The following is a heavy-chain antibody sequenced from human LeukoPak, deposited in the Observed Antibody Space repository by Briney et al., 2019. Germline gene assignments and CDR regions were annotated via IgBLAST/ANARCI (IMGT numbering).Heavy chain of an antibody. V-gene: IGHV3-7*01. CDR2: IKQDGSEK. CDR1: GFTVSSNY. Sequence: TGGSLRLSCAASGFTVSSNYMSWVRQAPGKGLEWVANIKQDGSEKYHVDSVKGRFTISRDNAKNSLYLQMNSLRAEDTAVYYCARDAGGYGFYGDYWGQGTLVAVSS. D-gene: IGHD5-18*01. J-gene: IGHJ4*02. CDR3: ARDAGGYGFYGDY.